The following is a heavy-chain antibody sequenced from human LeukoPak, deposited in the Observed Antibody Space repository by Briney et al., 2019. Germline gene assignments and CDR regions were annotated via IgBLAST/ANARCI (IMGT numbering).Heavy chain of an antibody. D-gene: IGHD3-10*01. Sequence: SETLSLTCTVSGGSISSSSYYWGWIRQPPGKGLEWIGSIYYSGSTNYNPSLKSRVTISVDTSKNQFSLKLSSVTAADTAVYYCARSGITMVRGGYFDYWGQGTLVTVSS. CDR1: GGSISSSSYY. J-gene: IGHJ4*02. V-gene: IGHV4-39*07. CDR2: IYYSGST. CDR3: ARSGITMVRGGYFDY.